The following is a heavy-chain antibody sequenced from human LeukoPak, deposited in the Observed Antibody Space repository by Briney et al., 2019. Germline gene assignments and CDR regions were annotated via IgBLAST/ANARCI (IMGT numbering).Heavy chain of an antibody. CDR1: GGSIDSTNW. CDR2: IKQSGST. CDR3: ASSFDTSGYYSD. J-gene: IGHJ4*02. V-gene: IGHV4/OR15-8*01. D-gene: IGHD3-22*01. Sequence: SETLSLTCDVSGGSIDSTNWWNWVRQPPGKGLEWIGEIKQSGSTNYNPSLKSRVTISLDTPKNQFSLKMTSVTAADTAVYFCASSFDTSGYYSDWGQGTLVTVSS.